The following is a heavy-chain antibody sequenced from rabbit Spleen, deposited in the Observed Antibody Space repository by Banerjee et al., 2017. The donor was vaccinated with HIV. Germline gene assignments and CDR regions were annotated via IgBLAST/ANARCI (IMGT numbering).Heavy chain of an antibody. V-gene: IGHV1S40*01. D-gene: IGHD4-2*01. J-gene: IGHJ4*01. Sequence: QSLEESGGDLVKPGASLTLTCKASGFSFSSDYYMCWVRQAPGKGLECGACIYPGSSGSTYYANWAKGRFTISRTSSTTVTLQMTSLTAADTATYFCARDAAGREDFNLWGPGTLVTVS. CDR3: ARDAAGREDFNL. CDR2: IYPGSSGST. CDR1: GFSFSSDYY.